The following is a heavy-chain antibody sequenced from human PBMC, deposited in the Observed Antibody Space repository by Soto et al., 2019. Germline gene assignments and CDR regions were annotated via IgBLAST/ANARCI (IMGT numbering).Heavy chain of an antibody. Sequence: SETLSLTCAVYGGSFSGYYWSWIRQPPGKGLEWIGEINHSGSTNYNPSLKSRVTISVDTSKNQFSLKLSSVTAADTAVYYCARGYAYYYDSSGYYYDSAHFDYWGQGTLVTVSS. V-gene: IGHV4-34*01. CDR3: ARGYAYYYDSSGYYYDSAHFDY. D-gene: IGHD3-22*01. CDR2: INHSGST. CDR1: GGSFSGYY. J-gene: IGHJ4*02.